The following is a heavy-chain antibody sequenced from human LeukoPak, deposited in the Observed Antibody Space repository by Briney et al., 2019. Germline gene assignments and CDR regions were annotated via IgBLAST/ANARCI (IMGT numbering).Heavy chain of an antibody. CDR1: GFTFSNYA. CDR3: AKVGVRRTYSTYYFDY. V-gene: IGHV3-9*01. Sequence: PGGSLRLSCAASGFTFSNYAMSWVRQAPGKGLEWVSGISWSSGSIAYADSVQGRFTISRDNAKNSLYLQMISLRAEDTALYYCAKVGVRRTYSTYYFDYWGQGTLVTVSS. J-gene: IGHJ4*02. D-gene: IGHD6-13*01. CDR2: ISWSSGSI.